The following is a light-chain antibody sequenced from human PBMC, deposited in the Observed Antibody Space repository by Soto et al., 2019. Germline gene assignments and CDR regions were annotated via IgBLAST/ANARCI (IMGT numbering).Light chain of an antibody. Sequence: EVALTQSPLTLSLSPGERATLSSRASQSFRGLLAWYQQKPGQAPRLLIYDAYNRATGIPPRFSGSGSGTDFTLTISSLEPEDFAVYYCQQYHNWPITFGQGTRLEIK. CDR2: DAY. CDR3: QQYHNWPIT. V-gene: IGKV3-11*01. CDR1: QSFRGL. J-gene: IGKJ5*01.